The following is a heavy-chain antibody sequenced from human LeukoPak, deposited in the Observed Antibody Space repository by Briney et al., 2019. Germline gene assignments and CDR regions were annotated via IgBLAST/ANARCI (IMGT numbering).Heavy chain of an antibody. J-gene: IGHJ4*02. V-gene: IGHV3-23*01. CDR1: GFTSSSFA. CDR3: AKDPSSRGYSYGHYFDY. CDR2: ISGSGIST. D-gene: IGHD5-18*01. Sequence: GGSLRLSCAASGFTSSSFAMSWVRQAPGKGLEWVSTISGSGISTYYADSVKGRFTISRDNSKNTLYLQMNSLRAEDTAVYYCAKDPSSRGYSYGHYFDYWGQGTLVTVSS.